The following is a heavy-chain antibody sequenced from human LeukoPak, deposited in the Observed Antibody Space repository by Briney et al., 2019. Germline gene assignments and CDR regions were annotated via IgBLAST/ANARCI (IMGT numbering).Heavy chain of an antibody. CDR3: ARQETTAMVLDY. J-gene: IGHJ4*02. D-gene: IGHD5-18*01. V-gene: IGHV4-34*01. Sequence: SETLSLTCAVYGGSFSGYSWSWIRQPPGKGLEWIGEINHSGSTNYNPSLKRRVTISVDTSKKQFSLRLSSVTAADTAVYYCARQETTAMVLDYWGQGTLVTVSS. CDR2: INHSGST. CDR1: GGSFSGYS.